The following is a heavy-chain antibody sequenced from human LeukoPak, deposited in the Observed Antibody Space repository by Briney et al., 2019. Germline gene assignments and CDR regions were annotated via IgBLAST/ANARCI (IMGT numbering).Heavy chain of an antibody. V-gene: IGHV4-30-2*01. D-gene: IGHD3-10*01. CDR3: ASRGGLLSYYFDY. Sequence: SETLSLTCAVSGGSINSGGYSWSWIRQPPGKGLEWIGEIYHSGSTNYNPSLKSRVTISVDTSKNQFSLKLSSVTAADTAVYYCASRGGLLSYYFDYWGQGTLVTVSS. J-gene: IGHJ4*02. CDR1: GGSINSGGYS. CDR2: IYHSGST.